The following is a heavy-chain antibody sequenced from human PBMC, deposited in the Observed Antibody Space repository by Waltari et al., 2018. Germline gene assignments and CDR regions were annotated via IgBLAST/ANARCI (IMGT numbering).Heavy chain of an antibody. Sequence: QVQLQRWGAGLLKPSETLSLTCAVYGGSFSGYYWSWIRQPPGKGLAWIREINHSGSTNYNPSLKSRVTISVDTSKNQFSLKLSSVTAADTAVYYCARGYRITIFGVVITHRRPFDYWGQGTLVTVSS. CDR2: INHSGST. J-gene: IGHJ4*02. D-gene: IGHD3-3*01. V-gene: IGHV4-34*01. CDR1: GGSFSGYY. CDR3: ARGYRITIFGVVITHRRPFDY.